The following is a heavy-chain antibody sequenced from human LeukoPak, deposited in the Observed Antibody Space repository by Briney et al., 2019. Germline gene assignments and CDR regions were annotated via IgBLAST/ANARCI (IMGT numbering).Heavy chain of an antibody. CDR2: IYTSGST. J-gene: IGHJ4*02. Sequence: PSETLSLTCTVSGGSISSYYWSWIRQPAGKGLEWIGRIYTSGSTNYNPSLKSRVTMSVDTSKNQFSLKLSSVTAADTAVYYCARDRYSSSWYVFDYWGQGTLVTVSS. CDR1: GGSISSYY. CDR3: ARDRYSSSWYVFDY. D-gene: IGHD6-13*01. V-gene: IGHV4-4*07.